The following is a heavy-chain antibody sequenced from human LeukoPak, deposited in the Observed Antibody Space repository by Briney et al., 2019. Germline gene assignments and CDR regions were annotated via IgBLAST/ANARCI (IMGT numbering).Heavy chain of an antibody. D-gene: IGHD3-16*02. J-gene: IGHJ4*02. CDR1: GFTFTTYA. CDR2: VANSGGST. Sequence: PGGSLRLSCAASGFTFTTYAVSWVRQAPGKGLEWVSTVANSGGSTYYADSVKGRFTISRDNSKNTLFLPMNSVRAEDMAVYYCAKSHSLDQRGYFDYWGQGTLVTVSS. V-gene: IGHV3-23*01. CDR3: AKSHSLDQRGYFDY.